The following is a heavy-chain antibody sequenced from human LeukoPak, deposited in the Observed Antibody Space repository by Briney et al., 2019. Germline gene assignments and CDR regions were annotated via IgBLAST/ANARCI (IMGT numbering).Heavy chain of an antibody. V-gene: IGHV1-2*02. CDR3: ARKSAGFLTA. J-gene: IGHJ5*02. CDR2: IKPSSGDT. D-gene: IGHD2/OR15-2a*01. Sequence: ASVKVSCKASGYTFTGDQIYWLRQAPGQGLEWVGWIKPSSGDTLYEQKFQGRFTMTRDKSISSAYMDVSSLRSDDTAVYYCARKSAGFLTAWGQGTMVTVSS. CDR1: GYTFTGDQ.